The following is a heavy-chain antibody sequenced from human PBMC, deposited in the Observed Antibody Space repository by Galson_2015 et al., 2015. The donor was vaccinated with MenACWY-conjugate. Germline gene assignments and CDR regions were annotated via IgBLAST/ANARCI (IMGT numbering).Heavy chain of an antibody. CDR2: ISSSSSYI. D-gene: IGHD5-18*01. CDR1: GFTFSSYS. J-gene: IGHJ4*02. CDR3: ARDRQLWPPDFDY. V-gene: IGHV3-21*01. Sequence: SLRLSCAASGFTFSSYSMNWVRQAPGKGLEWVSSISSSSSYIYYADSVKGRFTISRDNAKNSLYLQMNSLRAEDTAVYYCARDRQLWPPDFDYWGQGTLVTVSS.